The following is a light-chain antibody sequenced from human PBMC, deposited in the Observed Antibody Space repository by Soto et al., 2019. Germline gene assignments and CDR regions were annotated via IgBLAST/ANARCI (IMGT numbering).Light chain of an antibody. CDR1: GSNIGSNT. J-gene: IGLJ1*01. CDR3: AAWDDSLSGYV. V-gene: IGLV1-44*01. Sequence: QSVLTQPPSASGTPGQRVSISCSGSGSNIGSNTVNWYQQLPGTAPKLLMYNNNQRPSGVPDRFSGSKSGTSASLAISGLQSEDEADYYCAAWDDSLSGYVFGTGTKVTV. CDR2: NNN.